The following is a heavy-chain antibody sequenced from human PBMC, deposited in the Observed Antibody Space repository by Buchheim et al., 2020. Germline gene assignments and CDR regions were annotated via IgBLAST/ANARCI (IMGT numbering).Heavy chain of an antibody. CDR3: VRDWGLATVTNIRMTGLHGMDV. V-gene: IGHV1-69*01. J-gene: IGHJ6*02. Sequence: QVQLVQSGPEVRKPGSTVKVSCRTSGGAFNSYAISWVRQAPGQGFEWIGGVFPMFDPPNYAQKFQGRVTIVADESTSTVYMELKSLKSEDTAIYYCVRDWGLATVTNIRMTGLHGMDVWGQGTT. CDR2: VFPMFDPP. D-gene: IGHD4-11*01. CDR1: GGAFNSYA.